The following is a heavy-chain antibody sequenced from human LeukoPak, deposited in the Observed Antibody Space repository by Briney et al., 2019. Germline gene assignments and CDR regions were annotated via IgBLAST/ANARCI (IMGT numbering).Heavy chain of an antibody. CDR1: GGSFSGYY. D-gene: IGHD6-19*01. J-gene: IGHJ4*02. CDR3: ARDGGSGWPNKGPTDY. Sequence: SETLSLTCAVYGGSFSGYYWSWIRQPPGKGLEWIGEINHSGSTNYNPSLKSRVTISLDTSKNQFSLKLGSVTAADTAVYYCARDGGSGWPNKGPTDYWGQGTLVTVSS. CDR2: INHSGST. V-gene: IGHV4-34*01.